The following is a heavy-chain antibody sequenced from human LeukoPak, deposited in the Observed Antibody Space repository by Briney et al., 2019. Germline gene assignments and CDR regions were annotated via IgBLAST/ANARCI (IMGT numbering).Heavy chain of an antibody. CDR3: ARRGIWETSY. J-gene: IGHJ4*02. D-gene: IGHD1-26*01. CDR2: INHSGST. Sequence: SETLSLTCAVYGGSFSGYYWSWIRQPPGKGLEWIGEINHSGSTNYNPSLKSRVTISVDTSKNQFSLKLSSVTAADTAVYYCARRGIWETSYWGQGTLATVSS. CDR1: GGSFSGYY. V-gene: IGHV4-34*01.